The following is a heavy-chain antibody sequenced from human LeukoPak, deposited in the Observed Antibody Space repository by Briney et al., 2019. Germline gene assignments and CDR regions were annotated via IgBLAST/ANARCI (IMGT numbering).Heavy chain of an antibody. J-gene: IGHJ5*02. CDR3: AKGPSSSSWDWFDP. Sequence: PGGSLRLSCAASGFTFSSYSMNWVRQAPGKGLEWVSSINNVGSYIYYAESVKGRFTISRDNAKNTLYLQMNSLRAEDTAVYYCAKGPSSSSWDWFDPWGQGTLVTVSS. CDR1: GFTFSSYS. V-gene: IGHV3-21*04. D-gene: IGHD6-13*01. CDR2: INNVGSYI.